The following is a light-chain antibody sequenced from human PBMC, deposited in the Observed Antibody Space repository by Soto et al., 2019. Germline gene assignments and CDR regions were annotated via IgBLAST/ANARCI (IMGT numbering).Light chain of an antibody. CDR3: QQRSTWPQS. Sequence: TQSASSLYVSRGDSATLSCMSSQNVSSNLGWYKQKPGQSPRSLIYNISNRCTGIQARSSGSGSGADFTLTISSLQPEDSAVFYCQQRSTWPQSFGQGTKVDI. J-gene: IGKJ2*03. CDR1: QNVSSN. CDR2: NIS. V-gene: IGKV3-11*01.